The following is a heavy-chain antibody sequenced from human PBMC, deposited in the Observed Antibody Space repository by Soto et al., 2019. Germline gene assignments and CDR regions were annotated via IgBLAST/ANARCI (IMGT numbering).Heavy chain of an antibody. CDR2: IYYSGST. V-gene: IGHV4-59*01. J-gene: IGHJ6*03. D-gene: IGHD3-10*01. CDR1: DGSIISYY. Sequence: PLCLPYTVLDGSIISYYWRWIRQTPGKGLEWIGYIYYSGSTNYNPSLKGRVTISVDTSKNQFSLKLSSVTAADTAVYYCARDQSGYYGSGSYILSGYYYYMDVWGKGTTVTVSS. CDR3: ARDQSGYYGSGSYILSGYYYYMDV.